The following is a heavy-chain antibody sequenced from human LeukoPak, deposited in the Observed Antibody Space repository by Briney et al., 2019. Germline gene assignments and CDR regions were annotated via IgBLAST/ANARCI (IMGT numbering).Heavy chain of an antibody. Sequence: PSETLSLTCTVSGGSISSYYWSWIRQPAGKGLGWIGRIYTSGSTNYNPSLKSRVTMPVDTSKNQFSLKLSSVTAADTAVYYCARGGYCSSTSCYGGAFDIWGQGTMVTVSS. CDR1: GGSISSYY. D-gene: IGHD2-2*01. CDR3: ARGGYCSSTSCYGGAFDI. J-gene: IGHJ3*02. V-gene: IGHV4-4*07. CDR2: IYTSGST.